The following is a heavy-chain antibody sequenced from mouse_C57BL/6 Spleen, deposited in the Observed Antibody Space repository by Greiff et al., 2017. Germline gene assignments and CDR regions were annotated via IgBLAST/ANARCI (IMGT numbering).Heavy chain of an antibody. CDR2: IDSSDSET. Sequence: VQLQQPGAELVRPGSSVKLSCKASGYTITSYWMHWVKQRPIQGLEWIGNIDSSDSETHYNQKFKDKAPLTVDKSSSTAYMQLSSLSSEDSAVYYCARCGTTVVGNYAMDYWGQGTSVTVSS. CDR3: ARCGTTVVGNYAMDY. J-gene: IGHJ4*01. D-gene: IGHD1-1*01. V-gene: IGHV1-52*01. CDR1: GYTITSYW.